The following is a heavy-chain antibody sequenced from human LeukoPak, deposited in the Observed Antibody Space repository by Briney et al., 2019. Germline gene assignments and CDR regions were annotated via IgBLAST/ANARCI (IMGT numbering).Heavy chain of an antibody. J-gene: IGHJ4*02. CDR3: ASGLRYFDWYPGDY. CDR1: GLTFSSYA. V-gene: IGHV3-30-3*01. Sequence: PGRSLRLSCAASGLTFSSYAMHWVRQAPGKGLEWVAVISYDGSNKYYADSVKGRFTISRDNSKNTLYLQMNSLRAEDTAVYYCASGLRYFDWYPGDYWGQGTLVTVSS. CDR2: ISYDGSNK. D-gene: IGHD3-9*01.